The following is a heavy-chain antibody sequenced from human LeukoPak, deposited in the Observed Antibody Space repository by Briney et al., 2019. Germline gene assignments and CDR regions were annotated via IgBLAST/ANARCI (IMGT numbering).Heavy chain of an antibody. CDR3: ARAYWIYYDSSGYYDY. J-gene: IGHJ4*02. D-gene: IGHD3-22*01. CDR1: GYTLTSYG. Sequence: GASVKVSCKASGYTLTSYGISWVRQAPGQGLEWMGWISAYNGNTNYAQKLQGRVTMTTDTSTSTAYMELRSLRSDDTAVYYCARAYWIYYDSSGYYDYWGQGTLVTVSS. V-gene: IGHV1-18*01. CDR2: ISAYNGNT.